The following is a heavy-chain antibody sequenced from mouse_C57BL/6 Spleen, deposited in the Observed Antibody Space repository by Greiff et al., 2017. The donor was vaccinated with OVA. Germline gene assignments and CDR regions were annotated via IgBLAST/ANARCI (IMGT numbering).Heavy chain of an antibody. CDR2: INPNNGGT. CDR1: GYTFTDYY. D-gene: IGHD2-3*01. CDR3: ARWLLQNWYFDV. V-gene: IGHV1-26*01. Sequence: EVQLQQSGPELVKPGASVKISCKASGYTFTDYYMNWVKQSHGKSLEWIGDINPNNGGTSYNQKFKGKATLTVDKSSSTAYMELRSLTSEDSAVYYCARWLLQNWYFDVWGKGTTVTVSS. J-gene: IGHJ1*03.